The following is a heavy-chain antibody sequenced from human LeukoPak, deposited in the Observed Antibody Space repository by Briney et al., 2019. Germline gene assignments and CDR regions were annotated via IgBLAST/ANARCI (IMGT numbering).Heavy chain of an antibody. CDR2: INPNSGGT. D-gene: IGHD2-2*01. CDR1: GYTFTDYY. CDR3: ARGYCSSTSCSPFDY. V-gene: IGHV1-2*02. Sequence: GASVKVSCKASGYTFTDYYMHWVRQAPGQGLEWMGWINPNSGGTNYAQKFQGRVTMTRDTSISTAYMELSRLRSDDTAVYYCARGYCSSTSCSPFDYWGQGTLVTVSS. J-gene: IGHJ4*02.